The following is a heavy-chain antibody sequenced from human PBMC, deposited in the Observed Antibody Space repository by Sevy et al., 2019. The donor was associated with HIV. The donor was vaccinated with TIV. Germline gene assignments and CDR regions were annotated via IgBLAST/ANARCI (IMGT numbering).Heavy chain of an antibody. CDR2: INTNTGNP. V-gene: IGHV7-4-1*02. D-gene: IGHD3-3*01. Sequence: ASVKVSCKASGYTFTSYAMNWVRQAPGQGLEWMGWINTNTGNPTYAQGFTGRFVFSLDTSVSTAYLQISSLKAEDTAVYYCARGSAPPPEFWSGYYRELGVHFDYWGQGTLVTVSS. CDR3: ARGSAPPPEFWSGYYRELGVHFDY. CDR1: GYTFTSYA. J-gene: IGHJ4*02.